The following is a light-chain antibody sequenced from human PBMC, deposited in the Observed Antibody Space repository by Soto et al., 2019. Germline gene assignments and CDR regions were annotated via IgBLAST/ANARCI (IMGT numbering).Light chain of an antibody. CDR1: QDISNY. CDR3: QQYDNLPALT. Sequence: DIQMTQSPSSLSASVGDRVTITCQASQDISNYLNWYQQKPGKAPKLLIYDASNLETGVPSRFSGSGSGTDFPFNISSLQPEDIATYYCQQYDNLPALTFGGGPKVEIK. J-gene: IGKJ4*01. CDR2: DAS. V-gene: IGKV1-33*01.